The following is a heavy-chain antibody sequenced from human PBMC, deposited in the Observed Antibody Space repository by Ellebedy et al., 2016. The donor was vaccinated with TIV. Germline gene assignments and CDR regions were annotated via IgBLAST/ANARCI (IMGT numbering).Heavy chain of an antibody. CDR1: GASINSY. Sequence: MPSETLSLTCTVSGASINSYWNWIRQPPGRGLEYIGYVYYSGKTNYSPSLTDRVTISLDTSKGQFSLNLNSVTAADTAVYYCARKSLSNWSFDLWGRGTLVTVSS. CDR2: VYYSGKT. CDR3: ARKSLSNWSFDL. J-gene: IGHJ2*01. V-gene: IGHV4-59*01.